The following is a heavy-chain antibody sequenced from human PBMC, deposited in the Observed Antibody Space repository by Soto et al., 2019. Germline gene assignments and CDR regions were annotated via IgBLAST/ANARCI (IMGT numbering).Heavy chain of an antibody. D-gene: IGHD6-19*01. Sequence: SVKVSCKTSGYTFTAYYMHWVRQAPGQGLEWMGGIAPDIGDANYAQKFQGRVTITADKSTSTAYMELSSLRSEDTAVYYCARSGWYFTYYYYGMDVWGQGTTVTVSS. V-gene: IGHV1-69*10. J-gene: IGHJ6*02. CDR1: GYTFTAYY. CDR2: IAPDIGDA. CDR3: ARSGWYFTYYYYGMDV.